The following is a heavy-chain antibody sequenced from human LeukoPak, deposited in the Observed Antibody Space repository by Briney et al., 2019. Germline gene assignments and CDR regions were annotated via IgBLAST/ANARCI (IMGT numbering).Heavy chain of an antibody. V-gene: IGHV4-59*01. CDR2: IYYSGST. CDR3: ARRRSGYDSAYFDY. J-gene: IGHJ4*02. CDR1: GGSISSYY. Sequence: PSESLSPTCTVSGGSISSYYWSWIRQPPGKGLEWIGYIYYSGSTNYNPSLKSRVTISVDTSKNQFSLKLSSVTAADTAVYYCARRRSGYDSAYFDYWGQGTLVTVSS. D-gene: IGHD5-12*01.